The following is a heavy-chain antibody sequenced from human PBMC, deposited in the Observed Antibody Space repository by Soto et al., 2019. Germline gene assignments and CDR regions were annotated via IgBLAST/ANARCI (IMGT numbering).Heavy chain of an antibody. D-gene: IGHD3-22*01. J-gene: IGHJ4*02. CDR3: AKDTYYHDTTGYYVFDY. V-gene: IGHV3-30*18. CDR1: GFIFSAYG. Sequence: PGGSLRLSCAASGFIFSAYGIHWVRQAPGKGLERVAVISYDGNNEHYADSVKGRFTISRDNSKNSLFLQMSSLGAEDTAVYYCAKDTYYHDTTGYYVFDYWGQGTLVTVSS. CDR2: ISYDGNNE.